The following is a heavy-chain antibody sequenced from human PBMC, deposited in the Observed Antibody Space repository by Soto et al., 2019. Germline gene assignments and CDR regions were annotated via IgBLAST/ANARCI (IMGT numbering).Heavy chain of an antibody. CDR3: ARGSWYLPLYYYYGMDV. Sequence: QVQLQESGPGLVKPSETLSLTCTVSGGSISSYYWSWIRQPPGKGLEWIGYIYYSGSTNYNPSLKSRVTISVDTSKNQFSLKLSSVTAADTAVYYCARGSWYLPLYYYYGMDVWGQGTTVTVSS. D-gene: IGHD2-15*01. J-gene: IGHJ6*02. CDR2: IYYSGST. V-gene: IGHV4-59*01. CDR1: GGSISSYY.